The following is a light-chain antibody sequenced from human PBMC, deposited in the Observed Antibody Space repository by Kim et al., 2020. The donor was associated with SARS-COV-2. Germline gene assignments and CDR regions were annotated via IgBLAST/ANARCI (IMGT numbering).Light chain of an antibody. J-gene: IGKJ5*01. CDR2: DAF. CDR1: QYFSIY. V-gene: IGKV1-33*01. CDR3: QQYDYLPIT. Sequence: ASFGVRVTISRRACQYFSIYLNWSQQKPVYAPKLLISDAFKLQTGVPSRCRGSGSGTDSTFTISSLQPEDIATYYCQQYDYLPITFGQGTRLEIK.